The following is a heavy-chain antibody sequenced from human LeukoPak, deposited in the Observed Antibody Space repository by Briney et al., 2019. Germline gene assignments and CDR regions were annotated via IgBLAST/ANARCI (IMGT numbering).Heavy chain of an antibody. V-gene: IGHV4-39*01. J-gene: IGHJ6*02. CDR1: GGSISSSSYY. CDR3: ARLPLPTNVVAATTYYGMDV. Sequence: PSETLSLTCTVSGGSISSSSYYWGWIRQPPGKGLEWIGSIYYSGSTYYNPPLKSRVTISVDTSKNQFSLKLSSVTAADTAVYYCARLPLPTNVVAATTYYGMDVWGQGTTVTVSS. D-gene: IGHD2-15*01. CDR2: IYYSGST.